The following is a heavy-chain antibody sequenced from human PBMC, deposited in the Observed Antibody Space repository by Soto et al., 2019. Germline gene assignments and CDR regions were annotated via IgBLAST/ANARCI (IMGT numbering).Heavy chain of an antibody. D-gene: IGHD4-17*01. CDR3: AATNPTILGVTTFRDAFDI. J-gene: IGHJ3*02. Sequence: SETLSLTCTVSGGSISSSSYYWGWIRQPPGKGLEWIGSIYYSGSTYYSPSLKSRVTISVDTSKNQFSLKLSSVTAADTAVYYCAATNPTILGVTTFRDAFDIWGQGTMVTVSS. CDR2: IYYSGST. CDR1: GGSISSSSYY. V-gene: IGHV4-39*01.